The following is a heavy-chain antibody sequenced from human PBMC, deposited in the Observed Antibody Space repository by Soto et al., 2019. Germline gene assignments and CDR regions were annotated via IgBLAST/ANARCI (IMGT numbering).Heavy chain of an antibody. CDR3: ARGALTTLAHYYGMDV. CDR1: GGTFSSYT. V-gene: IGHV1-69*13. Sequence: SVKVSCKASGGTFSSYTMSWVRQAPGQGLEWMGGITPIFGTTTYAHKFQGRVTITADESTSTVYMELSSLRGEDTAVYYCARGALTTLAHYYGMDVWGQGTTVTVSS. D-gene: IGHD4-4*01. J-gene: IGHJ6*02. CDR2: ITPIFGTT.